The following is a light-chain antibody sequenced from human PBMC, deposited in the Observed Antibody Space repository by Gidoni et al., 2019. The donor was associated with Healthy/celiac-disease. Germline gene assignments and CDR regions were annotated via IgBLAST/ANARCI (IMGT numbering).Light chain of an antibody. CDR2: DAS. Sequence: EIVLTQSPGTLSLSPGERATLSCRASQSVSSSYLAWYQQKPGQAPRLLIYDASSRATGIPDRFSGRGSGTDFTLTISRLEPEDFAVYYCQQCGSSPRTFXQXTKVXIK. J-gene: IGKJ1*01. CDR3: QQCGSSPRT. CDR1: QSVSSSY. V-gene: IGKV3-20*01.